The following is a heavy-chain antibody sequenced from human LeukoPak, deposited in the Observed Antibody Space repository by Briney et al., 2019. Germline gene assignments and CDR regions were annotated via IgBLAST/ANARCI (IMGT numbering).Heavy chain of an antibody. CDR1: GFSVRLYS. CDR3: MRVGLSAGAWVFDY. V-gene: IGHV3-48*01. D-gene: IGHD1-26*01. J-gene: IGHJ4*02. CDR2: ICRTA. Sequence: GGSLRLSRAASGFSVRLYSMGSVRHAPGKGLERGSYICRTAKYADSARGLFIISPDHAENSPILQMNSLRAEDTASYYCMRVGLSAGAWVFDYWGEGAPVAVSS.